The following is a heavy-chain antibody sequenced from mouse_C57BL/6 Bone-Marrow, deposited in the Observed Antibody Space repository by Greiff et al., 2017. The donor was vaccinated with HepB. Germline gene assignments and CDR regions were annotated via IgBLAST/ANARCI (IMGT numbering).Heavy chain of an antibody. D-gene: IGHD1-1*01. CDR3: ARRHYYGSSYGYFDV. V-gene: IGHV5-12*01. CDR2: ISNGGGST. J-gene: IGHJ1*03. CDR1: GFTFSDYY. Sequence: DVKLQESGGGLVQPGGSLKLSCAASGFTFSDYYMYWVRQTPEKRLEWVAYISNGGGSTYYPDTVKGRFTISRDNAKNTLYLQMSRLKSEDTAMYYCARRHYYGSSYGYFDVWGTGTTVTVSS.